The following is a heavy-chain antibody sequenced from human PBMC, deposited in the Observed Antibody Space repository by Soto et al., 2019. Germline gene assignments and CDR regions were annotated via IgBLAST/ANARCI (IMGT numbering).Heavy chain of an antibody. D-gene: IGHD6-13*01. V-gene: IGHV1-69*08. CDR1: GGTFSSYT. CDR3: ARDGYSSSSCDY. J-gene: IGHJ4*02. Sequence: QVQLVQSGAGVKKPGSSVKVSCKASGGTFSSYTISWVRQAPGQGLEWMGRIIPILGIANYAQKFQGRVTITADKSTSTAYMELSSLRSEDTAVYYCARDGYSSSSCDYWGQGTLVTVSS. CDR2: IIPILGIA.